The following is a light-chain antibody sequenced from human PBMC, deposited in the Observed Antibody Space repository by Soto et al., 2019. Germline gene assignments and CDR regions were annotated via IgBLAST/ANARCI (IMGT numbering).Light chain of an antibody. CDR2: STN. Sequence: QTVVTQEPSFSVSPGGTVTLTCGLSSGSVSNSYYPSWYQQTPGQAPRTLIYSTNTRSSGVPDRFSGSILGNKAALTITGAQADDESDYYCVLYMGGGIGVFGGGTQLTVL. CDR3: VLYMGGGIGV. V-gene: IGLV8-61*01. CDR1: SGSVSNSYY. J-gene: IGLJ3*02.